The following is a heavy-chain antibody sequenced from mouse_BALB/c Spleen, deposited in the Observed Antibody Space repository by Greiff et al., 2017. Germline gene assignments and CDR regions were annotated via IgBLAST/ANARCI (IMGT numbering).Heavy chain of an antibody. D-gene: IGHD3-3*01. CDR3: AKTNAVWY. CDR1: GFTFSSYA. J-gene: IGHJ2*01. V-gene: IGHV5-6-5*01. CDR2: ISSGGST. Sequence: EVKLMESGGGLVKPGGSLKLSCAASGFTFSSYAMSWVRQTPEKRLEWVASISSGGSTYYPDSVKGRFTISRDNARNILYLQMSSLRSEDTAMYYCAKTNAVWYWGQGTTLTVSS.